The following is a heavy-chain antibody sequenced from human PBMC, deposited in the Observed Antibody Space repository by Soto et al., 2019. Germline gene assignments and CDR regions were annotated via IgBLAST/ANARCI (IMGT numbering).Heavy chain of an antibody. J-gene: IGHJ3*02. CDR2: IRPIYNAA. D-gene: IGHD2-15*01. Sequence: QVELQQSGAEVQRPGSSVRVSCEASGGIFGAYVVSWLRQAPGQGPEWMGGIRPIYNAANYARNFRGRLTITADKSTNTANMELVSLRSEDTAIYYWARYWSAGTFYGAFDMGGQGTKV. CDR1: GGIFGAYV. V-gene: IGHV1-69*06. CDR3: ARYWSAGTFYGAFDM.